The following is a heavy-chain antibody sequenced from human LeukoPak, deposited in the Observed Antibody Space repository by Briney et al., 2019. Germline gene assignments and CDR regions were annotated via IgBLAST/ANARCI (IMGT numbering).Heavy chain of an antibody. Sequence: PGGSLRLSCTASGFTFSDYAMSWVRQAPGKGLEWVGFIRSKAYGGTTEYAASVKGRFTISRDDSKSIAYLQINSLKTEDTAVYYCSRSSAAAGYIQHWGQGTLVTVSS. D-gene: IGHD6-13*01. CDR3: SRSSAAAGYIQH. CDR1: GFTFSDYA. CDR2: IRSKAYGGTT. V-gene: IGHV3-49*04. J-gene: IGHJ1*01.